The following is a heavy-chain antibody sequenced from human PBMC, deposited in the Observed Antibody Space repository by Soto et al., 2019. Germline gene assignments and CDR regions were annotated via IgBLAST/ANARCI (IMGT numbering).Heavy chain of an antibody. J-gene: IGHJ5*02. CDR1: GYTFTGYY. V-gene: IGHV1-2*02. D-gene: IGHD6-13*01. Sequence: ASAKASCKASGYTFTGYYMHWVRQAPGQGLEWMGWINPNSGGTNYAQKFQGRVTMTRDTSISTAYMELSRLRSDDTAVYYCARIAGLLLASFDPWGQGTLVTVSS. CDR2: INPNSGGT. CDR3: ARIAGLLLASFDP.